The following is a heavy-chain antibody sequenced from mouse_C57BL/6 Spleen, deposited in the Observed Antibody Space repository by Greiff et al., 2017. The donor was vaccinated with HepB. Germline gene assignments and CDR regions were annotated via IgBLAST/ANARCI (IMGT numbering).Heavy chain of an antibody. CDR1: GYAFSSSW. Sequence: VQLQQSGPELVKPGASVKISCKASGYAFSSSWMNWVKQRPGKGLEWIGRIYPGDGDTNYNGKFKGKATLTADKSSSTAYMQLSSLTSEDSAVYFCARVRNYYGSSRYFDVWGTGTTVTVSS. CDR3: ARVRNYYGSSRYFDV. CDR2: IYPGDGDT. V-gene: IGHV1-82*01. D-gene: IGHD1-1*01. J-gene: IGHJ1*03.